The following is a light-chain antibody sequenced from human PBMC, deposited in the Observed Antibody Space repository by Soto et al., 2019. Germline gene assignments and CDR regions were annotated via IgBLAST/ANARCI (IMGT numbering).Light chain of an antibody. CDR2: DAS. CDR1: QSISRW. V-gene: IGKV1-5*01. CDR3: QNYNSYHWK. Sequence: DIQMTQSPSTLSASVVGRVTSTFLASQSISRWLAWYKQKPGKANKFLIYDASSLQSGVKSRFSGSGSGKQFTITISSLQNDDFENYYCQNYNSYHWKFGNG. J-gene: IGKJ1*01.